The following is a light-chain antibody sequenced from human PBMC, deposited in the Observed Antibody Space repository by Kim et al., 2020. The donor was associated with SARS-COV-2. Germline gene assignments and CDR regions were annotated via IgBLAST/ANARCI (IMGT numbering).Light chain of an antibody. Sequence: QRVNLSCSGSSANIGSNYIYWYQQLPGTAPKLLTYRNNQRPSGVPDRFSGSKSGTSASLAISGLRAEDEADYYCATWDDSLSGWVFGGGTQLTVL. J-gene: IGLJ3*02. V-gene: IGLV1-47*01. CDR2: RNN. CDR1: SANIGSNY. CDR3: ATWDDSLSGWV.